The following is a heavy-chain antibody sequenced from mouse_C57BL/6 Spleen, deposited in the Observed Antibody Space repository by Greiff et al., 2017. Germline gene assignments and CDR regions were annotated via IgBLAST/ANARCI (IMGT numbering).Heavy chain of an antibody. D-gene: IGHD1-1*01. CDR1: GYAFSSSW. V-gene: IGHV1-82*01. CDR3: ARRSLTTVVATDYAMDY. J-gene: IGHJ4*01. CDR2: IYPGDGDT. Sequence: VQRVESGPELVKPGASVKISCKASGYAFSSSWMNWVKQRPGKGLEWIGRIYPGDGDTNYNGKFKGKATLTADKSSSTAYMQLSSLTSEDSAVYFCARRSLTTVVATDYAMDYWGQGTSVTVSS.